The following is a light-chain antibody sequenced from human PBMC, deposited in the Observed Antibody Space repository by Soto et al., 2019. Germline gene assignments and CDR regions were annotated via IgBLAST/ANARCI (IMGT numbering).Light chain of an antibody. CDR2: DTS. J-gene: IGKJ2*01. Sequence: DIVLTQSPATLSLSPGERATLSCKASQSVSSSHLAWYQQKVGQPPRLLLHDTSTRATGVPDRFSGSGSGTDFTLTISRLEPEDFAMYYCQQFGNSLYTFGQGTKLDIK. CDR1: QSVSSSH. V-gene: IGKV3-20*01. CDR3: QQFGNSLYT.